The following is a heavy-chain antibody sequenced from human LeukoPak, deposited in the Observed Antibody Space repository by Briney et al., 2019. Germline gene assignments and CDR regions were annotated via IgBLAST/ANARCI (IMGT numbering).Heavy chain of an antibody. CDR1: GGSISSGGYY. Sequence: SETLSLTCTVSGGSISSGGYYWSWIRQPPGKGLEWIGYIYHSGSTYYNPSLKSRVTISVDRSKNRFSLKLSSVTAADTAVYYCARAPPTDGSGFGYFDLWGRGTLVTVSS. J-gene: IGHJ2*01. CDR3: ARAPPTDGSGFGYFDL. D-gene: IGHD5-12*01. V-gene: IGHV4-30-2*01. CDR2: IYHSGST.